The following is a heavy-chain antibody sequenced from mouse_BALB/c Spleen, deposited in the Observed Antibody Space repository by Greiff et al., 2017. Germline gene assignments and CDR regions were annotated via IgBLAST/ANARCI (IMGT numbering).Heavy chain of an antibody. J-gene: IGHJ3*01. Sequence: EVKLMESGGGLVQPGGSRKLSCAASGFTFSSFGMHWVRQAPEKGLEWVAYISSGSSTIYYADTVKGRFTISRDNPKNTLFLQMTSLRSEDTAMYYCARSSYGNYWFAYWGQGTLVTVSA. CDR3: ARSSYGNYWFAY. D-gene: IGHD2-1*01. CDR1: GFTFSSFG. CDR2: ISSGSSTI. V-gene: IGHV5-17*02.